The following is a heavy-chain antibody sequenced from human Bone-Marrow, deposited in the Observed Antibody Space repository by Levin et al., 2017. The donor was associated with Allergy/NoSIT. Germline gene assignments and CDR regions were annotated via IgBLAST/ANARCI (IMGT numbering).Heavy chain of an antibody. CDR1: GYTFTDYF. CDR2: INPNSGDT. Sequence: ASVKVSCKASGYTFTDYFIHWVRLAPGQGLEWMGWINPNSGDTDSSQNFHGTVTMTRDTSISTAYMEVTSLTSNDTALYYCARISSAAFDMWGQGTVVTVSS. J-gene: IGHJ3*02. V-gene: IGHV1-2*02. D-gene: IGHD6-19*01. CDR3: ARISSAAFDM.